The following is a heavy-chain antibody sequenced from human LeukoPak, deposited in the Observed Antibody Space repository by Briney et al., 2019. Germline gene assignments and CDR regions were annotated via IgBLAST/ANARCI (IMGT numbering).Heavy chain of an antibody. CDR2: ISYDGSNK. Sequence: GGSLRLSCAASGFTFSSYGMHWVRQAPGKGLEWAALISYDGSNKYYADSVKGRFTISRDNSKNTLYLQMNSLRAEDTAVYYCARVRFWSGYRDAFDIWGQGTMVTVSS. CDR3: ARVRFWSGYRDAFDI. D-gene: IGHD3-3*01. J-gene: IGHJ3*02. CDR1: GFTFSSYG. V-gene: IGHV3-30*19.